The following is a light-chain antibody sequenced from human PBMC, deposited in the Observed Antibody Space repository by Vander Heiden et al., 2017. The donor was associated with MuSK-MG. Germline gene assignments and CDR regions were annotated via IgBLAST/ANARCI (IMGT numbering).Light chain of an antibody. CDR1: SPNIGANYD. J-gene: IGLJ3*02. CDR3: QSYDSSRSGSGV. CDR2: ADS. Sequence: QSVLTQPPSVSGAPGQRVTTSCTGSSPNIGANYDVPWYQQLPGTAPKLLSYADSNRPSGVPDRFSGSKSGTSASLAITGLQAEDEADYYCQSYDSSRSGSGVFGGGTKLTVL. V-gene: IGLV1-40*01.